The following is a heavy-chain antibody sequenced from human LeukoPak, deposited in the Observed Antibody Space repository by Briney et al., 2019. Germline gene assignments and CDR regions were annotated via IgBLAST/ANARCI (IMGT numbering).Heavy chain of an antibody. V-gene: IGHV4-4*07. CDR3: ARDGANLGYCSGGSCYSDAFDS. CDR1: GGSISSYY. CDR2: IYTSGST. Sequence: SETLSLTCTVSGGSISSYYWNWIRQPAGKGLEWIGRIYTSGSTNYNPSLKSRVTMSVDTSKNQLSLKLSSVTAADTAVYYCARDGANLGYCSGGSCYSDAFDSWGQGTMVTVSS. D-gene: IGHD2-15*01. J-gene: IGHJ3*02.